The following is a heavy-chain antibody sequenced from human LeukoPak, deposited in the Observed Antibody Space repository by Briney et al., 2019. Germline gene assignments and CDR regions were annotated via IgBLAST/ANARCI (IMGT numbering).Heavy chain of an antibody. Sequence: SVKVSCKVSGGTFSSYAISWVRQAPGQGLEWMGGIIPIFGTANYAQKFQGRVTITADESTSTAYMELSSLRSEDTAVYYCARVGGVAAAGTFDYWGQGTLVTVSS. CDR1: GGTFSSYA. CDR3: ARVGGVAAAGTFDY. J-gene: IGHJ4*02. CDR2: IIPIFGTA. D-gene: IGHD6-13*01. V-gene: IGHV1-69*13.